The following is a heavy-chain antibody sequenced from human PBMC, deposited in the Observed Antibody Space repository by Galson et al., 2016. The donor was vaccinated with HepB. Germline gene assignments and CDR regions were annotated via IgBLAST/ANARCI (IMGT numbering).Heavy chain of an antibody. CDR3: AKHSAMAAVGVEVDY. CDR1: GFTFINYA. Sequence: SLRLSCAASGFTFINYAMSWVRQAPGKGLEWVSSISGRGVGTTYYADSVKGRFTISRDNAMNSLYLQMNSLRLEDTALYYCAKHSAMAAVGVEVDYWGQGVLVTVSS. D-gene: IGHD3-10*01. J-gene: IGHJ4*02. CDR2: ISGRGVGTT. V-gene: IGHV3-23*01.